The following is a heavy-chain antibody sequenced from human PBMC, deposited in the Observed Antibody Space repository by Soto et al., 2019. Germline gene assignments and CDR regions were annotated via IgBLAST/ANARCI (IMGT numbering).Heavy chain of an antibody. V-gene: IGHV3-30-3*01. CDR3: ARDLGVTTKGKYYYGMDV. Sequence: LRLSCAASGFTFSSYARHWVRQAPGKGLEWVAVISYDGSNKYYADSVKGRFTISRDNSKNTLYLQMNSLRAEDTAVYYCARDLGVTTKGKYYYGMDVWGQGTTVTVSS. J-gene: IGHJ6*02. D-gene: IGHD4-4*01. CDR2: ISYDGSNK. CDR1: GFTFSSYA.